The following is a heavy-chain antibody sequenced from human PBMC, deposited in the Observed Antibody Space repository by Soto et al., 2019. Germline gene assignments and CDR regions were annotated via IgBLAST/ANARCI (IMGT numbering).Heavy chain of an antibody. CDR1: GFTFSTYA. Sequence: VGSLRLSCAASGFTFSTYAMNWVRQAPGKGLEWVAVISYDGSNKYYADSVKGRFTISRDNSKNTLYLQMNSLRAEDTAVYYCAVAAAGFDYWGQGTLVTVSS. J-gene: IGHJ4*02. V-gene: IGHV3-30-3*01. CDR3: AVAAAGFDY. CDR2: ISYDGSNK. D-gene: IGHD6-13*01.